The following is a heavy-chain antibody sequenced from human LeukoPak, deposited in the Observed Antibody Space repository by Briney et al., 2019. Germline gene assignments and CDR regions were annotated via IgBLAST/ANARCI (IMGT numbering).Heavy chain of an antibody. CDR2: IYYSGST. CDR1: GGSISSSSYY. D-gene: IGHD3-3*01. V-gene: IGHV4-39*01. CDR3: ARVRYDFWSGYYLNTPGDY. J-gene: IGHJ4*02. Sequence: RPSETLSLTCTVSGGSISSSSYYWGWTRQPPGKGLEWIGSIYYSGSTYYNPSLKSRVTISVDTSKNQFSLKLSSVTAADTAVYYCARVRYDFWSGYYLNTPGDYWGQGTLVTVSS.